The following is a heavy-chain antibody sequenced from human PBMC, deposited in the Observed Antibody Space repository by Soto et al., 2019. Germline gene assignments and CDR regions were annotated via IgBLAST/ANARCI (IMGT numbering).Heavy chain of an antibody. V-gene: IGHV5-51*01. D-gene: IGHD3-22*01. J-gene: IGHJ3*02. CDR3: ARHRGTGYYYDSSGYPDAFDI. CDR2: IYPGDSDT. CDR1: VYSFTSYW. Sequence: GESLKISCKGSVYSFTSYWIGWVRQMPGKGLEWMGIIYPGDSDTRYSPSFQGQVTISADKSISTAYLQWSSLKASDTAMYYCARHRGTGYYYDSSGYPDAFDIWGQGTMVTVSS.